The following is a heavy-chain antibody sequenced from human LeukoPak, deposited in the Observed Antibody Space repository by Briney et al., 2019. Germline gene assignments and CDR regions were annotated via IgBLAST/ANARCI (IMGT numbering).Heavy chain of an antibody. Sequence: SSVKVSCKASGGSFSDYPINWVRQAPGQGLEWLGGIIPKYSASNYAQAFQGRVTITADESTNTVYMEMSGLRPDATAVYYCVRPDRIFGVPAAFDAWGQGTLVAVSS. CDR3: VRPDRIFGVPAAFDA. D-gene: IGHD3-3*02. CDR2: IIPKYSAS. CDR1: GGSFSDYP. J-gene: IGHJ3*01. V-gene: IGHV1-69*01.